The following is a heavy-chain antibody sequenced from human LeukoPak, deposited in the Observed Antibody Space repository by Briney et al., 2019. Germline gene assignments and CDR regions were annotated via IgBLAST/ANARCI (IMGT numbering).Heavy chain of an antibody. CDR1: GFSFTIYW. CDR2: RKADGRGK. D-gene: IGHD3-10*01. V-gene: IGHV3-7*01. Sequence: PGGSLRPPCAVSGFSFTIYWMSWVRKAPGKGREWVAYRKADGRGKFYVDSVKGRFTISRDNAKNSLYLQMNGLRAEDTAVYYCARESSVVRGVITDFDYWGQGTLVTVSS. CDR3: ARESSVVRGVITDFDY. J-gene: IGHJ4*02.